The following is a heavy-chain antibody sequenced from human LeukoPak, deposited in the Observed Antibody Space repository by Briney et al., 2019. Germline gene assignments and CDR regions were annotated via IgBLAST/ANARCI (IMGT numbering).Heavy chain of an antibody. CDR1: GFSFRNYW. CDR3: AKGPNYFDS. J-gene: IGHJ4*02. V-gene: IGHV3-74*01. Sequence: GGSLRLSCATSGFSFRNYWMHWVRQAPGKGLVWVTRMNSDGSATYYADSVQCRFTISRDNAKNTLYLQMNSLRAEDTAMYFCAKGPNYFDSWGQGTLVTVSS. CDR2: MNSDGSAT.